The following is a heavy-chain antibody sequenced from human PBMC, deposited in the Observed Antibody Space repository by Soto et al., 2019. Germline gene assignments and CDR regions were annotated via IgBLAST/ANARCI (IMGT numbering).Heavy chain of an antibody. CDR1: GYSFTSYW. Sequence: GEYLKISCKSSGYSFTSYWIAWVRQMPGKGLDFMGIIYPGDSDTRYSPSFQGQVTMSVDKSISTAYLRWTSLKASDTAMYYCAKFSRYSASPQGWFDSWGQGTQVT. CDR3: AKFSRYSASPQGWFDS. D-gene: IGHD3-16*02. V-gene: IGHV5-51*01. CDR2: IYPGDSDT. J-gene: IGHJ5*01.